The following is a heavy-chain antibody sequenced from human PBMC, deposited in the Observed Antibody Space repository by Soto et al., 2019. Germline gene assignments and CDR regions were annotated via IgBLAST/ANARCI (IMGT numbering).Heavy chain of an antibody. CDR1: GYTFTSYA. CDR2: INAGNGNT. J-gene: IGHJ4*02. D-gene: IGHD3-16*02. CDR3: ARGGLMITFGGVIVLGYFDY. V-gene: IGHV1-3*01. Sequence: ASVKVSCKASGYTFTSYAMHWVRQAPGQRLEWMGWINAGNGNTKYSQKFQGRVTITRDTSASTAYMELSSLRSEDTAVYYCARGGLMITFGGVIVLGYFDYWGQGTLVTVSS.